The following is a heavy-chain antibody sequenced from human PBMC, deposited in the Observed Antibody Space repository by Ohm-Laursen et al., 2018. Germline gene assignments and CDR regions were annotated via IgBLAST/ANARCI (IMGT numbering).Heavy chain of an antibody. CDR3: ARDFPLVGATRYFDY. CDR2: IYYSGST. Sequence: SETLSLTCTVSGGSISSYYWSWIRQPPGKGLEWIGYIYYSGSTNYNPSLKSRVTISVDTSKNQFSLKLSSVTAADTVVYYCARDFPLVGATRYFDYWGQGTLVTVSS. D-gene: IGHD1-26*01. J-gene: IGHJ4*02. V-gene: IGHV4-59*01. CDR1: GGSISSYY.